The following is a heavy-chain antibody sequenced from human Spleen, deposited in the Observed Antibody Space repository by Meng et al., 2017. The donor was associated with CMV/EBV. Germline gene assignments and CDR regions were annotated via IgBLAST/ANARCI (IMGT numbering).Heavy chain of an antibody. V-gene: IGHV4-61*01. J-gene: IGHJ4*02. CDR2: IYYSGKT. D-gene: IGHD4-17*01. CDR3: ARDYGTGYFDY. CDR1: GDSINNRNYY. Sequence: SETLSLTCTVSGDSINNRNYYWSWIRQPPGKGPEWIAYIYYSGKTNYNPSLKSRVTISIDTSKNQFSLKLSSVSAADTAMYYCARDYGTGYFDYWGQGTLVTVSS.